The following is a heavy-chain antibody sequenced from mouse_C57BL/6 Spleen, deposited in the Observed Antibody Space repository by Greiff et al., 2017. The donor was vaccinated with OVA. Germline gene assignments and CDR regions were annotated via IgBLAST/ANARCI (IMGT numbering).Heavy chain of an antibody. CDR1: GFSLTSYG. V-gene: IGHV2-2*01. D-gene: IGHD2-1*01. Sequence: VKLVESGPGLVQPSQSLSITCTVSGFSLTSYGVHWVRQSPGKGLEWLGVIWSGGSTDYNAAFISRLSISKDNSKSQVFFKMNSLQADDTAIYYCARFYYGNYVAMDYWGQGTSVTVSS. CDR2: IWSGGST. J-gene: IGHJ4*01. CDR3: ARFYYGNYVAMDY.